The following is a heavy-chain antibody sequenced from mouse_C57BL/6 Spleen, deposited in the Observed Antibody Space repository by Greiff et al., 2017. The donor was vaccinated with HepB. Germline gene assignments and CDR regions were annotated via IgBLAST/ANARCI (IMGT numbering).Heavy chain of an antibody. V-gene: IGHV14-4*01. Sequence: VQLQHSGAELVRPGASVKLSCTASGFNIKDDYMHWVKQRPEQGLEWIGWIDPENGDTEYASKFQGKATITADTSSNTAYLQLSSLTSEDTAVYYCTTLSYYYEGYWGQGTTLTVSS. D-gene: IGHD1-1*01. CDR3: TTLSYYYEGY. J-gene: IGHJ2*01. CDR1: GFNIKDDY. CDR2: IDPENGDT.